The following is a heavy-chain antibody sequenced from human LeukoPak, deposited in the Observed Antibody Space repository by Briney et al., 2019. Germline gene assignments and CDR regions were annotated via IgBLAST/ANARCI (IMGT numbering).Heavy chain of an antibody. CDR2: IGGGASDT. J-gene: IGHJ3*02. V-gene: IGHV3-23*01. CDR3: AKDGVATGLGAFDI. D-gene: IGHD5-12*01. Sequence: GGSLRLSCAVSGFSFFYTGMGWVRQAPGKGLEWVAAIGGGASDTKYADSVKGRFTISRDISKNTLYLQMNSLRAEDTAVYYCAKDGVATGLGAFDIWGQGTMVTVSS. CDR1: GFSFFYTG.